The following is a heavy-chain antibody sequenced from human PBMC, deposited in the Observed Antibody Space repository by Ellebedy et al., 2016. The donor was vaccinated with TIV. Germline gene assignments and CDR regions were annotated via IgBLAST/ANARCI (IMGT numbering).Heavy chain of an antibody. CDR2: ISGSGGAT. CDR3: AKVTYYYGSGRRMDV. D-gene: IGHD3-10*01. J-gene: IGHJ6*02. Sequence: GESLKISCAASGYNFGAYAMTCVRQAPGRGLEWVSGISGSGGATFYADSVRCRFTISRDNSKNTLYLQMESLRAGDTAVYFCAKVTYYYGSGRRMDVWGQGTTATVSS. V-gene: IGHV3-23*01. CDR1: GYNFGAYA.